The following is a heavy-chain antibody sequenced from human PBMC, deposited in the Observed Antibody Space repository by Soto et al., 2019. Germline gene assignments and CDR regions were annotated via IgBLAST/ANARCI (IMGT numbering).Heavy chain of an antibody. CDR1: GGSFSGYY. CDR2: INHSGST. CDR3: ARGRGIAVARRWFDP. Sequence: QVQLQQWGAGLLKPSETLSLTCAVYGGSFSGYYWSWIRQPPGKGLEWIGEINHSGSTNYNPSLKSRVTISVDTSKNQFSLKLSSVTAAATAVYYCARGRGIAVARRWFDPWGQGPLVTVSS. D-gene: IGHD6-19*01. V-gene: IGHV4-34*01. J-gene: IGHJ5*02.